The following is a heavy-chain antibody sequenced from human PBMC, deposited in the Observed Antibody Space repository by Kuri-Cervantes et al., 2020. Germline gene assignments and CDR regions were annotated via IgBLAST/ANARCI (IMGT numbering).Heavy chain of an antibody. CDR1: GFTFSSYA. CDR3: ARDRVRFLEWDAFDY. V-gene: IGHV3-30*01. Sequence: LSLTCAASGFTFSSYAMHWVRQAPGKGLEWVAVISYDGSNKYYADSVKGRFTISRDNSKITLYLQMNSLRAEDTAVYYCARDRVRFLEWDAFDYWGQGTLVTVSS. J-gene: IGHJ4*02. D-gene: IGHD3-3*01. CDR2: ISYDGSNK.